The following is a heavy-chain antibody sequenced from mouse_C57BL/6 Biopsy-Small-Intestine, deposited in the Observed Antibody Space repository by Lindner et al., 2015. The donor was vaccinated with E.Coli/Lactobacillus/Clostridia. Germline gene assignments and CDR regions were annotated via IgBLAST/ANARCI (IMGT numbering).Heavy chain of an antibody. Sequence: VQLQESGAELVRPGASVKLSCTASGFNIKDDYMHWVKQRPEQGLEWIGWIDPENGDTDHASKFQGKATMTADTSSNTAYLQLSSLTSEDTAVYYCTRRYYVFDYWGQGTTLTVSS. CDR2: IDPENGDT. J-gene: IGHJ2*01. CDR3: TRRYYVFDY. D-gene: IGHD1-1*02. V-gene: IGHV14-4*01. CDR1: GFNIKDDY.